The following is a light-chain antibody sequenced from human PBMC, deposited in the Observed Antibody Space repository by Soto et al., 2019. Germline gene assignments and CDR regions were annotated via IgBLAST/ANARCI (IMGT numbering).Light chain of an antibody. V-gene: IGKV3-15*01. J-gene: IGKJ1*01. CDR2: GAS. CDR1: QSVSSN. CDR3: QQYNSGLT. Sequence: EIVMTQSPATLSVSPGERATLSCRASQSVSSNLAWYQQKPGQAPRLLIYGASTRATGIPARFSGSGSGTEFTLPFSSLQSKDFAVYYCQQYNSGLTFGQGTKV.